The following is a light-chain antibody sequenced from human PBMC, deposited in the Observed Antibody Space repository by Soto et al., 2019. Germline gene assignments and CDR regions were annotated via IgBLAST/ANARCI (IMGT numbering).Light chain of an antibody. CDR2: DAS. V-gene: IGKV3-15*01. CDR1: HSVRSD. J-gene: IGKJ5*01. Sequence: EIVMTQAVATLSGSPGDKATLSGRASHSVRSDLAWYQQKPGQSPRLLIFDASTRATGIPARFSGSGSGTEFTLTISNLQSEDFAVYYCHQYNKWPPITFGQGTRLEIK. CDR3: HQYNKWPPIT.